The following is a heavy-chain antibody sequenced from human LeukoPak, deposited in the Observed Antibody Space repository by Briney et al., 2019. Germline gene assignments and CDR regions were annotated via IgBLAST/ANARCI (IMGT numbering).Heavy chain of an antibody. J-gene: IGHJ5*02. D-gene: IGHD3-22*01. CDR2: IFSGGST. Sequence: PGGSLRLSCEAAGFTASSSYMNWVRQAPGKGLEWVSVIFSGGSTYYAESVRGRFTISRGNSQNTLYLQMNSLRAEDTAVYYCARPFDSSGYYRNWFDPWGQGTLVTVSS. V-gene: IGHV3-53*05. CDR3: ARPFDSSGYYRNWFDP. CDR1: GFTASSSY.